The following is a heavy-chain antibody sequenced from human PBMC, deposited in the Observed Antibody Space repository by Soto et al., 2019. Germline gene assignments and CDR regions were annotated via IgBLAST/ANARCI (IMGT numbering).Heavy chain of an antibody. CDR2: IIPIFGTA. Sequence: GASVKVSCKASGGTFSSYAISWVRQAPGQGLEWMGGIIPIFGTANYAQKFQGRVTITADESTSTAYMELSSLRSEDTAVYYCAREVSEYYYDSSGYYYYFDYWGQGTLVTVSS. D-gene: IGHD3-22*01. CDR1: GGTFSSYA. V-gene: IGHV1-69*13. CDR3: AREVSEYYYDSSGYYYYFDY. J-gene: IGHJ4*02.